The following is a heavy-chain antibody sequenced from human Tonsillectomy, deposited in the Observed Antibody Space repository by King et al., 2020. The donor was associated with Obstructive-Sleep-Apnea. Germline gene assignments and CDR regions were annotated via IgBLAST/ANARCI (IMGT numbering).Heavy chain of an antibody. CDR2: IYYSWST. V-gene: IGHV4-39*07. CDR1: GGSISSSSYY. J-gene: IGHJ5*02. Sequence: QLQESGPGLVKPSETLSLTCTFSGGSISSSSYYWGWIRQPPGKGLEWIGSIYYSWSTDYNPSLKSRVPISVDTSKNQFSLKLSSVTAADTAVYYCARTRKREGNDPWGQGTLVTVSS. CDR3: ARTRKREGNDP. D-gene: IGHD1-26*01.